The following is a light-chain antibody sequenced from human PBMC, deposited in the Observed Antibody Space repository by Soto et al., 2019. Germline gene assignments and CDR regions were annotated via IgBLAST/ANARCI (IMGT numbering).Light chain of an antibody. Sequence: EIVLTQSPGTLSLSPGDRATLSCRGSQSVSSSYLAWYQQKPGQAPRLLIYGASSRATGIPDRFSGSGSGTDFTLTISRLQPEDFAVYYCQQYCSPTTFGGGTKVEIK. CDR3: QQYCSPTT. V-gene: IGKV3-20*01. J-gene: IGKJ4*01. CDR2: GAS. CDR1: QSVSSSY.